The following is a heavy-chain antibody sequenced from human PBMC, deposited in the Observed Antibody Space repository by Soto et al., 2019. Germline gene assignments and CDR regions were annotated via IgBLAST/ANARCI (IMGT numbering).Heavy chain of an antibody. V-gene: IGHV3-21*01. J-gene: IGHJ4*02. CDR3: TRHWLATREFDY. CDR1: GFTFSSYS. CDR2: ISSSSGHI. D-gene: IGHD1-26*01. Sequence: GGSLRLSCAASGFTFSSYSMNWVRQAPGKGLEWVSSISSSSGHIYYADSLKGRFTISRDNAKNSLYLQMNSLRAEDTAVYYCTRHWLATREFDYWGQGTLVTVSS.